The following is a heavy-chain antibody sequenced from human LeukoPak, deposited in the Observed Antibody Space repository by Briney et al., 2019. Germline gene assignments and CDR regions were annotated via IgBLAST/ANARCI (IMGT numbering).Heavy chain of an antibody. CDR2: INHSGST. CDR1: GGSFSGYY. D-gene: IGHD3-10*01. V-gene: IGHV4-34*01. CDR3: ARDRGAYGSGSYYIPRYFDY. J-gene: IGHJ4*02. Sequence: PSETLSLTCAVYGGSFSGYYWSWIRQPPGKGLEWIGEINHSGSTNYNPSLKSRVTISVDTSKNQFSLKLSSVTAADTAVYYCARDRGAYGSGSYYIPRYFDYWGQGTLVTVSS.